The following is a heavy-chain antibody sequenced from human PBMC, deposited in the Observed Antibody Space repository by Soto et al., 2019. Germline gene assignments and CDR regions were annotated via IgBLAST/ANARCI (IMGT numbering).Heavy chain of an antibody. Sequence: SETLSLTCAFYGWSFSGYYWTWIRQPPGTGLEWIGEINHSGSTNYNPSLKSRVTISVDTSKNQFSLKLTSVTAAGTAVYYCARDKITGLFDYWGQGTQVTVSS. J-gene: IGHJ4*02. CDR1: GWSFSGYY. CDR2: INHSGST. D-gene: IGHD2-8*02. V-gene: IGHV4-34*01. CDR3: ARDKITGLFDY.